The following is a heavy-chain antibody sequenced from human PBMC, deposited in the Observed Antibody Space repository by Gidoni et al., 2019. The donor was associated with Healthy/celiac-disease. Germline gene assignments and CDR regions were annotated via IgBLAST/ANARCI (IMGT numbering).Heavy chain of an antibody. D-gene: IGHD2-2*01. Sequence: QVQLVESGGGVVQPGRSLRLSCAASGFTFSSYAMHCVRQAPGKGLEWVAVISYDGSNKYYADSVKGRFTISRDNSKNTLYLQMNSLRAEDTAVYYCARSSIVVVPAAILGYWGQGTLVTVSS. CDR3: ARSSIVVVPAAILGY. CDR2: ISYDGSNK. J-gene: IGHJ4*02. CDR1: GFTFSSYA. V-gene: IGHV3-30-3*01.